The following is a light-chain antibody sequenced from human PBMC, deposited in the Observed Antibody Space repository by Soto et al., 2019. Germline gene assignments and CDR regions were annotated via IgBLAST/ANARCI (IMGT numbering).Light chain of an antibody. Sequence: QSVLTQPASVSGSPGQSITLSCSGTSSDVGAYDYVSWYQQHPGKAPTLMIHEVSNRPSGVSNRFSGSRSGNTASLTISGLQAEDEADYYCSSFTSDSTYVFGTGTKLTVL. V-gene: IGLV2-14*01. CDR2: EVS. CDR1: SSDVGAYDY. CDR3: SSFTSDSTYV. J-gene: IGLJ1*01.